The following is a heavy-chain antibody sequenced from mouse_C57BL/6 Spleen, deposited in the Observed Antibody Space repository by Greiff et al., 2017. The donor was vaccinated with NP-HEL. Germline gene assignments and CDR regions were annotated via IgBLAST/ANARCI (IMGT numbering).Heavy chain of an antibody. J-gene: IGHJ1*03. V-gene: IGHV1-7*01. CDR2: INPSSGYT. D-gene: IGHD1-1*01. CDR3: ARPNGLSVDV. Sequence: QVHVKQSGAELAKPGASVKLSCKASGYTFTSYWMHWAKQRPGQGLEWIGYINPSSGYTKYNQKFKDKATLTADKSSSTAYMQLSSLTYEDSAVYYCARPNGLSVDVWGTGTTVTVSS. CDR1: GYTFTSYW.